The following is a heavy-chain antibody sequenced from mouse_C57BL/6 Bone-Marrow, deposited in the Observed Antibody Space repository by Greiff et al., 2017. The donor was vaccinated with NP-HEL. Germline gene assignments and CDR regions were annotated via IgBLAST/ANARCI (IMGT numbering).Heavy chain of an antibody. V-gene: IGHV1-69*01. CDR3: ARERGYYGNVFDY. D-gene: IGHD2-1*01. J-gene: IGHJ2*01. Sequence: QVQLQQPGAELVMPGASVKLSCKASGYTFTSYWMHWVKQRPGPGLEWLGEIDPSDSYTNYTPKFKGKSTLTVDKSSSTAYMQLSSLTSEDSAVYYCARERGYYGNVFDYWGQGTTLTVSS. CDR2: IDPSDSYT. CDR1: GYTFTSYW.